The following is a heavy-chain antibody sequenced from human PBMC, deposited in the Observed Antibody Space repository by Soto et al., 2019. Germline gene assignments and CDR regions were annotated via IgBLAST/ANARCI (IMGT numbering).Heavy chain of an antibody. CDR1: GGSISSGGYY. CDR3: ARDRNGDYHFDY. J-gene: IGHJ4*02. Sequence: TSETLSLTCTVSGGSISSGGYYWSWIRQPPGKGLEWIGYIYYSGSTNYNPSLKSRVTISVDTSKNQFSLKLSSVTAADTAVYYCARDRNGDYHFDYWGQGTLVTVS. V-gene: IGHV4-61*08. CDR2: IYYSGST. D-gene: IGHD4-17*01.